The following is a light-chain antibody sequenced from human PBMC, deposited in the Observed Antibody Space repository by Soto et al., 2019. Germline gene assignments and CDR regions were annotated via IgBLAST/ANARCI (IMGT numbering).Light chain of an antibody. V-gene: IGLV1-51*01. J-gene: IGLJ1*01. CDR1: SSNIGSNY. CDR2: DNN. CDR3: GTWDTSLTAYV. Sequence: QSVLTQPPSVSGAPGQKATISCSGSSSNIGSNYVSWYKQLPGTAPNLLIYDNNKRPSGIPDRFSGSKSGTSATLDITGLQTGDEADYYCGTWDTSLTAYVFGSGTKLTVL.